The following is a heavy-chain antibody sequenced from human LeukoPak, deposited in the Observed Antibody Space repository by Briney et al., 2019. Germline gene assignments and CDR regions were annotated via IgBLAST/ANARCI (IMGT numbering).Heavy chain of an antibody. Sequence: ASVKVSCKASGYTFTSYYMHWVRQAPGQGLEWMGLINPTGGSTGYAQKFQGRVTMTRDMSTSTDYMELSSLRAEDTAVYYCARVRAILGAFDIWGQGTMVTVSS. V-gene: IGHV1-46*01. CDR3: ARVRAILGAFDI. CDR2: INPTGGST. D-gene: IGHD3-3*02. CDR1: GYTFTSYY. J-gene: IGHJ3*02.